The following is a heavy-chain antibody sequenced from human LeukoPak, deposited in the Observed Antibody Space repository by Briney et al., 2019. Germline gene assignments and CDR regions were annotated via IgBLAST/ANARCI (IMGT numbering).Heavy chain of an antibody. CDR3: VRVVTTGSGWYHFDN. CDR2: SGPTKPNSCTT. Sequence: GGTLSLFGAGAGFSITDHHWDGVPQAPGQGWVGMGRSGPTKPNSCTTQYAASVRGRFTISRDDSQISLYLHLNSLKTEDTAVYYCVRVVTTGSGWYHFDNWGLGTLVTVSS. CDR1: GFSITDHH. V-gene: IGHV3-72*01. D-gene: IGHD1-1*01. J-gene: IGHJ4*02.